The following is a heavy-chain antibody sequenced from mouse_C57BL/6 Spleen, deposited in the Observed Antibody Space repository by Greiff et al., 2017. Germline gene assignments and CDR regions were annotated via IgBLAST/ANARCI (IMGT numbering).Heavy chain of an antibody. D-gene: IGHD3-2*02. CDR2: IDPSDSYT. J-gene: IGHJ2*01. V-gene: IGHV1-59*01. Sequence: VQLQQPGAELVRPGTSVKLSCKASGYTFTSYWMHWVKQRPGQGLEWIGVIDPSDSYTKYNQKFKGKATLTVDTSSSTAYMQLSSLTSEDSAVYYCARRAQALYFDYWGQGTTLTVSS. CDR1: GYTFTSYW. CDR3: ARRAQALYFDY.